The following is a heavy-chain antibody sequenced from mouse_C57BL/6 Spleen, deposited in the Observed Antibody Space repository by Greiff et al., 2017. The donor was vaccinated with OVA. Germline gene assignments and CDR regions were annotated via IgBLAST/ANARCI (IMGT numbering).Heavy chain of an antibody. CDR3: ARNNLPYSAMDY. Sequence: VKLMESGPGLVQPSQSLSITCTVSGFSLTSYGVHWVRQSPGKGLEWLGVIWSGGSTDYNAAFISRLSISKDNSKSQVFFKMNSLQADDTAIYYCARNNLPYSAMDYWGQGTSVTVSS. CDR1: GFSLTSYG. V-gene: IGHV2-2*01. D-gene: IGHD2-10*01. CDR2: IWSGGST. J-gene: IGHJ4*01.